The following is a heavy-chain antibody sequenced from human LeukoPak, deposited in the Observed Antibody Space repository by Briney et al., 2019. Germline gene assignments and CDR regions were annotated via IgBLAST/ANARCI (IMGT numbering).Heavy chain of an antibody. CDR3: AKTSVGEGRIIGSGYFDN. CDR1: GFTFSSYS. J-gene: IGHJ4*02. D-gene: IGHD2-15*01. V-gene: IGHV3-48*01. CDR2: ISSRSRAT. Sequence: PGGSLRLSCATSGFTFSSYSMSWVRQAPGKGLEWISYISSRSRATYYADSVKGRFTISRDNSRNTLYLQMNSLRAEDTALYYCAKTSVGEGRIIGSGYFDNWGQGTLVTVSS.